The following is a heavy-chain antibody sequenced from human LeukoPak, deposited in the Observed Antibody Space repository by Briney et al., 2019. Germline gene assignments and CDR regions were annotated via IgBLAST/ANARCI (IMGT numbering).Heavy chain of an antibody. J-gene: IGHJ4*02. CDR1: GFTFSSYS. V-gene: IGHV3-21*01. CDR3: ASGHSSSWYYQDY. CDR2: ISSSSVYI. Sequence: GGSLRLSCAASGFTFSSYSMNWVRQAPGKGLEWVSSISSSSVYINYADSVKGRFTISRDNAKNSLYLQMNSLRAEDTAVYYCASGHSSSWYYQDYWGQGTLVTVSS. D-gene: IGHD6-13*01.